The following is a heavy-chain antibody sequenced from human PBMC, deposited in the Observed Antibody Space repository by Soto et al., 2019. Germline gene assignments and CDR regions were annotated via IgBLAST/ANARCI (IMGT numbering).Heavy chain of an antibody. D-gene: IGHD1-7*01. CDR3: ARDIRGITGTTPPYYYYYYMDV. Sequence: PSQTLSLTCAISGDSVSSNSAAWNWIRQSPSRGLEWLGRTYYRSKWYNDYAVSVKSRITINPDTSKNQFSLQLNSVTPEDTAVYYCARDIRGITGTTPPYYYYYYMDVWGKGTTVTLSS. CDR1: GDSVSSNSAA. J-gene: IGHJ6*03. V-gene: IGHV6-1*01. CDR2: TYYRSKWYN.